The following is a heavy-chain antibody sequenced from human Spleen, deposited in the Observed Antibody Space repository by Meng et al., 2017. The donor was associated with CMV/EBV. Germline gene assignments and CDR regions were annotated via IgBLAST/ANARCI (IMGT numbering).Heavy chain of an antibody. D-gene: IGHD2-21*02. Sequence: QGQLQASVPELVKPSETPSLTCTVSGGSISSYCWSLIPQPPGKGLEWIGYIYNSGSTNYNPSLKSRVTISVDTSKNQFSLKLSSVTAADTAVYYCARVAPVTYYFDYWGQGTLVTVSS. CDR3: ARVAPVTYYFDY. CDR1: GGSISSYC. J-gene: IGHJ4*02. V-gene: IGHV4-59*01. CDR2: IYNSGST.